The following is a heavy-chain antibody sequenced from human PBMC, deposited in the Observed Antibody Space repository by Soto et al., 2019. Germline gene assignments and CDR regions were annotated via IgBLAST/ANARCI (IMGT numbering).Heavy chain of an antibody. CDR3: GRKSAGSGWYFDY. D-gene: IGHD6-19*01. CDR2: INPNSGGT. CDR1: GYTFTGYY. J-gene: IGHJ4*02. Sequence: ASVKVSCKASGYTFTGYYMHWVRQAPGQGLEWMGWINPNSGGTNYAQKFQGWVTMTRDTSISTAYMELSRLRSDDTAVYYCGRKSAGSGWYFDYWGQGTLVTVSS. V-gene: IGHV1-2*04.